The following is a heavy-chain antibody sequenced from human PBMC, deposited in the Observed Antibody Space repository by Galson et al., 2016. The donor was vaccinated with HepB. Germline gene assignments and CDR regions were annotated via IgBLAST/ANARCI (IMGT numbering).Heavy chain of an antibody. Sequence: LSLTCTVSGGSLRSGGHYWSWIRQHPGRGLEWIGYIFYSGSTYYNPSLESRITMSIDMSKNQFSLKLTSATAADTAVYFCARAGNLDRIPNPFFDYWGQGTPVTVSS. J-gene: IGHJ4*02. V-gene: IGHV4-31*03. CDR3: ARAGNLDRIPNPFFDY. D-gene: IGHD3-9*01. CDR1: GGSLRSGGHY. CDR2: IFYSGST.